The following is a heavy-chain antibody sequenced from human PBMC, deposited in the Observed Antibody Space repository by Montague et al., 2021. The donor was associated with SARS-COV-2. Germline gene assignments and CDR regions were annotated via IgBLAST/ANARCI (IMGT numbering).Heavy chain of an antibody. D-gene: IGHD6-13*01. CDR1: GDSVSVVGPA. CDR3: ARDPRYSLSWSFDY. V-gene: IGHV6-1*01. J-gene: IGHJ4*02. CDR2: TYYRSKWYY. Sequence: CAISGDSVSVVGPARNWDRQSSSIDLQCLGGTYYRSKWYYDYAVSVKSRMTISPDTSKNQFSLQLSSVTPEDRAVYYCARDPRYSLSWSFDYWGQGTLVTVSS.